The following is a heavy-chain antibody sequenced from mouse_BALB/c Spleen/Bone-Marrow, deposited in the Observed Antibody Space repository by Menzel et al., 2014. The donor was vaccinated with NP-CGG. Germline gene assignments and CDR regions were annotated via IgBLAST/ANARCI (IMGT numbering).Heavy chain of an antibody. CDR2: IDPANGNT. CDR3: ATYYRYDRRFAY. J-gene: IGHJ3*01. Sequence: DVHLVESGAELAKPGASVKLSCTASGFNIKDTYMHWVKRRPEQGLEWIGRIDPANGNTKYDPKFQGKATITADTSSNTAYLQLSSLTSEDTAVYYCATYYRYDRRFAYWGQGTLVTVSA. D-gene: IGHD2-14*01. CDR1: GFNIKDTY. V-gene: IGHV14-3*02.